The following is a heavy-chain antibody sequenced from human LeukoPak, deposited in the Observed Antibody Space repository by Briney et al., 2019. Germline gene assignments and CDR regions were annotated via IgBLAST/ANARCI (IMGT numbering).Heavy chain of an antibody. V-gene: IGHV3-21*01. CDR3: ARDVIVIPAAIYFDY. J-gene: IGHJ4*02. CDR2: ISSSSSYI. Sequence: GGSLRLSCAASGFTFSSYSMNWVRQAPGKGLEWVSSISSSSSYIYYADSVKGRFTISRDNAKNSLYPQMNSLRAEDAAVYYCARDVIVIPAAIYFDYWGQGTLVTVSS. CDR1: GFTFSSYS. D-gene: IGHD2-2*02.